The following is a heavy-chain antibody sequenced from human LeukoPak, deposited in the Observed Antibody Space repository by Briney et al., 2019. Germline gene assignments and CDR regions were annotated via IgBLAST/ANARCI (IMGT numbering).Heavy chain of an antibody. D-gene: IGHD3-22*01. CDR2: IFYSGST. CDR3: ARADRSGYSDFDY. Sequence: SQTLSLTCTVSGGSISCGDYYWSWIRQPPGKGLKWIGYIFYSGSTYYNPSLKSRVTISVDTSKNQFSLKLSSVTAADAAVYYCARADRSGYSDFDYWGQGTLVTVSS. J-gene: IGHJ4*02. CDR1: GGSISCGDYY. V-gene: IGHV4-30-4*01.